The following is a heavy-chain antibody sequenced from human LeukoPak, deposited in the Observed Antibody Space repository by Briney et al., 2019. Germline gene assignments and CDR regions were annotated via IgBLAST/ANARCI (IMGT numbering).Heavy chain of an antibody. J-gene: IGHJ4*02. CDR3: ARVSKYYDSSGFDY. CDR1: GFSFSDHN. CDR2: ISSRSSYI. V-gene: IGHV3-21*01. D-gene: IGHD3-22*01. Sequence: GGSLRLSCAVSGFSFSDHNMNWVRQAPGKGLGWVSCISSRSSYIYYTDSVKGRFTISRDNAKNSLSLQMNSLRAEDTAVYYCARVSKYYDSSGFDYWGQGTLVTVSS.